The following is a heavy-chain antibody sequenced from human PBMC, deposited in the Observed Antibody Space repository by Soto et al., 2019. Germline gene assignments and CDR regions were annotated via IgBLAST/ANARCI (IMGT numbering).Heavy chain of an antibody. Sequence: GGSLRLSCAASGFTFSSYAMHWVRQAPGKGLEWVAVISYDGSNKYYADSVKGRFTISRDNSKNTLYLQMNSLRAEDTAVYYCASTRSSHSSGYYLVYWGQGTLVTVSS. CDR1: GFTFSSYA. CDR2: ISYDGSNK. D-gene: IGHD3-22*01. J-gene: IGHJ4*02. CDR3: ASTRSSHSSGYYLVY. V-gene: IGHV3-30-3*01.